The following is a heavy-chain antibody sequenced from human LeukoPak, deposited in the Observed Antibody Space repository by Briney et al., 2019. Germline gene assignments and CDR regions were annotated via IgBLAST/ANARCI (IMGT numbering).Heavy chain of an antibody. CDR3: ARRGVQGVPFDY. D-gene: IGHD3-10*01. Sequence: SETLSLTCTVSGGSINSGGYYWSWIRQHPGKGLEWIGYVYYSGSTYYNPSLKSRVTISVDTSKNQFSLKLSSVTAADTAVYYCARRGVQGVPFDYWGQGTLVTVSS. CDR2: VYYSGST. J-gene: IGHJ4*02. CDR1: GGSINSGGYY. V-gene: IGHV4-31*03.